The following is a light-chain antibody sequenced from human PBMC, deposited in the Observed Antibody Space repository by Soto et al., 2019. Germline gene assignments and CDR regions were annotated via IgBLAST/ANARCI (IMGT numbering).Light chain of an antibody. CDR2: EVS. J-gene: IGLJ3*02. CDR1: GSDVGGYNY. V-gene: IGLV2-14*01. CDR3: SSYTSSSSLKWV. Sequence: QSALTQPASVSGSPXXSXTISCTGTGSDVGGYNYVSWYQQHPGKAPKLMIYEVSNRPSGVSNRFSGSKSGNTASLTISGLQAEDEADYYCSSYTSSSSLKWVFGGGTKLTVL.